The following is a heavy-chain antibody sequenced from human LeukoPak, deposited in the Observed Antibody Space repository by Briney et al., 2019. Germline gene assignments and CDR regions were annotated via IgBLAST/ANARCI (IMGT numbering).Heavy chain of an antibody. CDR2: IYYSGST. CDR3: ARHWYSVVPAANEFDP. D-gene: IGHD2-2*01. CDR1: GGSISSSSYY. V-gene: IGHV4-39*01. Sequence: SETLSLTCTVSGGSISSSSYYWGWIRQPPGKGLEWIGSIYYSGSTYYNPSLKSRVTISVDTSKNQFSLKLSSVTAADTAVYYCARHWYSVVPAANEFDPWGQGTLVTVSS. J-gene: IGHJ5*02.